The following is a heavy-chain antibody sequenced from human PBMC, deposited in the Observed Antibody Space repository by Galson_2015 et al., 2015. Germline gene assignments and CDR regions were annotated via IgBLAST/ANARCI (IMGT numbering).Heavy chain of an antibody. CDR2: ISSSGTTI. Sequence: ALRLSCEASGFSFSSYEMNWVRQAPGKGLEWVSYISSSGTTIYYADYVKGRFTISRDNSKMSLYLKMNSLRAEDTAVYYCARDSQYSSPLYYMVVWGQGTTVTVSS. J-gene: IGHJ6*03. CDR1: GFSFSSYE. CDR3: ARDSQYSSPLYYMVV. V-gene: IGHV3-48*03. D-gene: IGHD6-13*01.